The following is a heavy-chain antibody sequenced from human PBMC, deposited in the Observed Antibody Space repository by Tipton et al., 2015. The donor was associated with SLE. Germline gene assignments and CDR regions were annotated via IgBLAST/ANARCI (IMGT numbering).Heavy chain of an antibody. CDR2: IYYSGST. CDR1: GVSVASTGFS. V-gene: IGHV4-39*01. Sequence: TLSLTCSVSGVSVASTGFSWVWMRQPPGEGLESIGSIYYSGSTSYNPSLRSRVIISVDTSTNQISLRLNSVTAADTAIYYCARHSGYYGDYGYWYFDLWGRGTLVTVSS. D-gene: IGHD4-17*01. J-gene: IGHJ2*01. CDR3: ARHSGYYGDYGYWYFDL.